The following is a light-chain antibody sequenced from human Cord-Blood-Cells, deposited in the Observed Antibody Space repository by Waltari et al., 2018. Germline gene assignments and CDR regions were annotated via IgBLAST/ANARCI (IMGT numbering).Light chain of an antibody. Sequence: DLRMTGSPSSMSASVGARAPFTCRASQSISSSLNWYQQKPGKAPKLLIYAASSLESGVPSRFSGSGSGTDFTLTISSLQPDDFATYYCQQNYSYPYTFGQGTKLEIK. CDR2: AAS. CDR3: QQNYSYPYT. CDR1: QSISSS. V-gene: IGKV1-39*01. J-gene: IGKJ2*01.